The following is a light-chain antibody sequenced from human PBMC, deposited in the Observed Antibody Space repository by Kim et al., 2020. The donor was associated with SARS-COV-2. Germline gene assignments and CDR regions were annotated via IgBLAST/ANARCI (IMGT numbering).Light chain of an antibody. Sequence: QSVLTQPPSASGSPGQSVTISCTRTSSDVGGYNYVSWYQQHPGKAPKLMIYEVSKRPPGVPDRFSGSKSGNTASLTVSGLQAEDEADYYCSSFAGSSVFYVFRTGTKVTVL. CDR2: EVS. J-gene: IGLJ1*01. CDR3: SSFAGSSVFYV. V-gene: IGLV2-8*01. CDR1: SSDVGGYNY.